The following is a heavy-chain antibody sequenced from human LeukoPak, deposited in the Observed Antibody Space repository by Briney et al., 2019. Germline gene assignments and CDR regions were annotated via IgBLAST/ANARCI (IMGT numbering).Heavy chain of an antibody. J-gene: IGHJ4*02. CDR1: CGSFSPYY. CDR3: ARHVKQQLVIYYFDY. CDR2: IYYSGST. V-gene: IGHV4-59*08. Sequence: SETLSLIYAVYCGSFSPYYWGWFRQPPGKALEWCGYIYYSGSTHYHPSLKSRVTISVHTSKTHFSLTLSSVTAAHTALYFCARHVKQQLVIYYFDYWGQGTLVTVSS. D-gene: IGHD6-13*01.